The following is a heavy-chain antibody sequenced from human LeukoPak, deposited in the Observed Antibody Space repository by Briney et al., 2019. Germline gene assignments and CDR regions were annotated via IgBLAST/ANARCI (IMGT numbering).Heavy chain of an antibody. V-gene: IGHV5-51*01. CDR2: IYPGDSDT. CDR1: GYSFTSYW. Sequence: GESLKISCKGSGYSFTSYWIGWVRQMPGKGLEWMGIIYPGDSDTRYSPSFQGQVTISADKSISTAYLQWSSLKASDTARYYCARRDYSSGYYGPVRYFQHWGQGTLVTVSS. CDR3: ARRDYSSGYYGPVRYFQH. J-gene: IGHJ1*01. D-gene: IGHD3-22*01.